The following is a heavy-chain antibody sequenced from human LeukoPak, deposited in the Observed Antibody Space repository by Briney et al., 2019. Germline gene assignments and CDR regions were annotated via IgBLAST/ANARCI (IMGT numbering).Heavy chain of an antibody. V-gene: IGHV3-23*01. CDR2: ISDVVAHT. CDR1: GFIFRNFG. Sequence: GGSLRLFCAASGFIFRNFGMSWIRQAPGKGLEWVSHISDVVAHTWYADSVKGRFIISRDNSNNRVFLQMNSLRPEDTALYYCAKDNYGGVYASWGQGTLVTVSS. J-gene: IGHJ5*02. CDR3: AKDNYGGVYAS. D-gene: IGHD3-16*01.